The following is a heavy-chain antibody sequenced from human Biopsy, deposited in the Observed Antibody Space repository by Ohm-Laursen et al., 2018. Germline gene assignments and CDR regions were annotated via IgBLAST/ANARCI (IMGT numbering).Heavy chain of an antibody. V-gene: IGHV4-59*08. CDR3: ARRGSGGRSFDY. J-gene: IGHJ4*02. D-gene: IGHD2-15*01. CDR1: GDSINSSY. Sequence: SETLSLTCPVSGDSINSSYWSWIRQAPGKGLEWIGFISNSGNTNYNPSLKSRVTISADTSKNQFSLKLGSVTVAGTAVFYCARRGSGGRSFDYWGQGSLVTVSS. CDR2: ISNSGNT.